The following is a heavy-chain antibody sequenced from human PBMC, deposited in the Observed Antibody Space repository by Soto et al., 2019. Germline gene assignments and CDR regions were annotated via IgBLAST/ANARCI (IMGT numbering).Heavy chain of an antibody. V-gene: IGHV4-34*01. Sequence: SETLSLTCAVYGGSFSGYYWSWIRQPPGKGLEWIGEINHSGSTNYNPSLKSRVTISVDTSKNQFSLKLGSVTAADTAVYYCARGGRIAVAGTPHYYYYGMDVWGQGTTVTVAS. CDR1: GGSFSGYY. D-gene: IGHD6-19*01. CDR2: INHSGST. CDR3: ARGGRIAVAGTPHYYYYGMDV. J-gene: IGHJ6*02.